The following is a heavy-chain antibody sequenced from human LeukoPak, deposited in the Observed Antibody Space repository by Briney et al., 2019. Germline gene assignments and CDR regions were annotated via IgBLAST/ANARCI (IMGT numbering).Heavy chain of an antibody. D-gene: IGHD6-19*01. CDR2: ISGSGGST. Sequence: PGGSLRLSCAASGFTFSSYAMSWVRQSPGRGVEWVSAISGSGGSTYYADSVNGRFTISRDNSKNTLYLQMNSLRAEDTAVYYCEGSSGWYRDFDYWGQGTLVTVSS. CDR3: EGSSGWYRDFDY. V-gene: IGHV3-23*01. CDR1: GFTFSSYA. J-gene: IGHJ4*02.